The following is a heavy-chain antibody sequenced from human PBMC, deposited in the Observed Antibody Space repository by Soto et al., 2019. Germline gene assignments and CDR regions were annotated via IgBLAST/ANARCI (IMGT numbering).Heavy chain of an antibody. CDR2: INHSGST. Sequence: QVQLQQWGAGLLKPSETLSLTCAVYGGSFSGYYWSWIRQPPGKGLEWIGEINHSGSTNYNPSLKSRVTISVDTSKNQFSLKLSSVTAAYTAVYYCARGVTAHSRFDYWGQGTLVTVSS. D-gene: IGHD5-18*01. CDR1: GGSFSGYY. V-gene: IGHV4-34*01. J-gene: IGHJ4*02. CDR3: ARGVTAHSRFDY.